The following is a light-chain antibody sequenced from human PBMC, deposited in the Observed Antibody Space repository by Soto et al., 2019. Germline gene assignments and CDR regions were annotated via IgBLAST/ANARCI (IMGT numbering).Light chain of an antibody. J-gene: IGKJ3*01. Sequence: EIVLTQAPTTLSFSPGERATLSCRASQTVTKYLAWYQQKPGRAPRLLIYDTSNRATGIPARFSGSGSGTDFTLTISGLQPDDFAVYFCQQRSNWPFTFGPGTTVDFK. CDR2: DTS. CDR3: QQRSNWPFT. CDR1: QTVTKY. V-gene: IGKV3-11*01.